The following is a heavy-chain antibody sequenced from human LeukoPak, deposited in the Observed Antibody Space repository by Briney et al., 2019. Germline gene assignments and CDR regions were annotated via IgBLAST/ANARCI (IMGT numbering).Heavy chain of an antibody. D-gene: IGHD7-27*01. V-gene: IGHV6-1*01. CDR2: TYYRSKWYN. CDR3: ARINWGFYPPEHDAFDI. J-gene: IGHJ3*02. Sequence: SQTLSLTCAISGDSVSSNSAAWNWIRQSPSRGLEWLGRTYYRSKWYNDYAVSVKSRITINPDTSKNQFSLQLNSVTPEDTAVYYCARINWGFYPPEHDAFDIWGQGTMVTVSS. CDR1: GDSVSSNSAA.